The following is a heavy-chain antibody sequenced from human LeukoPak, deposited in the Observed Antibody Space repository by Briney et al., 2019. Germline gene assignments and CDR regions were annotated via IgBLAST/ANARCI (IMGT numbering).Heavy chain of an antibody. CDR3: AKYRSSGWYSFGY. CDR2: ISGSGGST. Sequence: GGSLRLSCAASGFTFSIYAMSWVRQAPGKGLEWVSAISGSGGSTYYADSVKGRFTISRDNSKDTLYLQMNSLRAEDTAVYYCAKYRSSGWYSFGYGGQGTLVTVSS. V-gene: IGHV3-23*01. J-gene: IGHJ4*02. CDR1: GFTFSIYA. D-gene: IGHD6-19*01.